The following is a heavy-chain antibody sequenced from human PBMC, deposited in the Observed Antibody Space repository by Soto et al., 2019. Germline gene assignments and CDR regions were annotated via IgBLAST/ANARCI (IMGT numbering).Heavy chain of an antibody. D-gene: IGHD4-4*01. CDR2: ISWNRGRI. Sequence: EVQLVESGGGLVQPGRSLRLSCAASGFTFDDYAMHWVRQVPGKGLEWVYGISWNRGRIGYADSVKGRFTISRDNAKNSLYLQMNNLRTEDTALYYCAKEHYSNDYYYDGMDVWGQGTTVTVSS. V-gene: IGHV3-9*01. J-gene: IGHJ6*02. CDR1: GFTFDDYA. CDR3: AKEHYSNDYYYDGMDV.